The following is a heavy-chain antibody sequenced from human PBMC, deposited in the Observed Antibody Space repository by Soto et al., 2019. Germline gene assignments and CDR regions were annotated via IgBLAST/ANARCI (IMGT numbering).Heavy chain of an antibody. CDR1: GGTFSSYA. CDR3: ARAAKVTTASGYYFDY. Sequence: QVQLVQSGAEVKKPGSSVKVSCKASGGTFSSYAISWVRQAPGQGLEWMGGIIPIFGTANYAQKFQGRVTINADKSTSTAYMELSSLRSEDTAVYYCARAAKVTTASGYYFDYWGQGTLVTVSS. D-gene: IGHD2-21*02. V-gene: IGHV1-69*06. J-gene: IGHJ4*02. CDR2: IIPIFGTA.